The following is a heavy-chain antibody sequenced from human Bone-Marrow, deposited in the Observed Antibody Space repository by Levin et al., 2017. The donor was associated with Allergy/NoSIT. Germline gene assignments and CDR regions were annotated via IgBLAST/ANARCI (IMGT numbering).Heavy chain of an antibody. CDR3: ARSRYCSGGSCLNHLDY. J-gene: IGHJ4*02. D-gene: IGHD2-15*01. V-gene: IGHV1-69*13. CDR2: IIPIFGTA. Sequence: SVKVSCKASGGTFSSYAISWVRQAPGQGLEWMGGIIPIFGTANYAQKFQGRVTITADESTSTAYMELSSLRSEDTAVYYCARSRYCSGGSCLNHLDYWGQGTLVTVSS. CDR1: GGTFSSYA.